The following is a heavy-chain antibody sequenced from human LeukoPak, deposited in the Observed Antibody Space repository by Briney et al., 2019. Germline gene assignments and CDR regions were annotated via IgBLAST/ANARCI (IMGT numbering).Heavy chain of an antibody. Sequence: PGGSLRLSCAASGISFSSFGMHWVRQAPGKGLEWVTFIRYDGHNKYYADSVKGRFTISRDNSKNTLYLQMYSLRPEDTAVYYCAKSQNYYDNSGYYYLDYWGQGNLVTVSS. CDR2: IRYDGHNK. V-gene: IGHV3-30*02. D-gene: IGHD3-22*01. CDR3: AKSQNYYDNSGYYYLDY. J-gene: IGHJ4*02. CDR1: GISFSSFG.